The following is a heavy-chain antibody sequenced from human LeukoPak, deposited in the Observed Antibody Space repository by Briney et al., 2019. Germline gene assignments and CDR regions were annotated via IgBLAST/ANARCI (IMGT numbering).Heavy chain of an antibody. CDR1: GGSISNGDYY. Sequence: SQTLSLTCTVSGGSISNGDYYWSWIRQPPGKGLEWIGYIYYSGSTYYNPSLKSRVTISVDTSKNQFSLKLSSVTAADTAVYYCARGITMVRGVLGNWFDPWGQGTLVTVSS. CDR2: IYYSGST. D-gene: IGHD3-10*01. CDR3: ARGITMVRGVLGNWFDP. J-gene: IGHJ5*02. V-gene: IGHV4-30-4*08.